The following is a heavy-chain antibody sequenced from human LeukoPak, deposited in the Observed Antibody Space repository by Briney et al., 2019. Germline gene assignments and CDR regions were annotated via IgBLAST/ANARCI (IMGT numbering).Heavy chain of an antibody. J-gene: IGHJ4*02. V-gene: IGHV5-51*01. CDR1: GYSFTSYW. Sequence: GESLKISCKGSGYSFTSYWIGWVRQMPGKGLEWMGVIYPGDSGTRYSPSFQGQVTISADKSISTAYLQWSSLKASDTAMYYCARRPAGYCSSNSCHSFDYWGQGTLVTVSS. CDR3: ARRPAGYCSSNSCHSFDY. CDR2: IYPGDSGT. D-gene: IGHD2-2*01.